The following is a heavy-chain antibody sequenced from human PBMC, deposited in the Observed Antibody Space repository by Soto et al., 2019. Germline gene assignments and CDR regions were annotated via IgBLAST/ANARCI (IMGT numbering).Heavy chain of an antibody. J-gene: IGHJ3*02. CDR1: GYTFTSYD. V-gene: IGHV1-8*01. D-gene: IGHD2-15*01. CDR2: MNPNSGNT. Sequence: ASVKVSCKASGYTFTSYDINWVRQATGQGLEWMGWMNPNSGNTGYAQKFQGRVTMTRNTSISTAYMELSSLRSEDTAVYYCARVRGYCSGGSCLDAFDIWGQGTMVTVSS. CDR3: ARVRGYCSGGSCLDAFDI.